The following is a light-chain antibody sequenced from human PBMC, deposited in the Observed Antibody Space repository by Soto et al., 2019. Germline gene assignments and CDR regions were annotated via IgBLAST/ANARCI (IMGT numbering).Light chain of an antibody. Sequence: PGERATLSCKASQSVSSYLAWFQHKPGQAPRLLIYDASNRATGVPPRFSGSGSGTDFTLIISSLEPEDFAVYYCQQRGSWPHTFGQGTKLEIK. CDR2: DAS. CDR1: QSVSSY. J-gene: IGKJ2*01. V-gene: IGKV3-11*01. CDR3: QQRGSWPHT.